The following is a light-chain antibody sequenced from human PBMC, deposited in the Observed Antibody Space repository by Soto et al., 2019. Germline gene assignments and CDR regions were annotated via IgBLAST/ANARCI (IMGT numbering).Light chain of an antibody. J-gene: IGKJ4*01. CDR1: QDISNY. Sequence: DIQMTQSPSSLSASVGDRVTITCQASQDISNYLNWYQQKPGKAPKLLIYDASNLETGVPSRFSGSESVTDFTFTISSLQPEDIATYYCQQYDNLPLTFGGGTKVGIK. CDR3: QQYDNLPLT. V-gene: IGKV1-33*01. CDR2: DAS.